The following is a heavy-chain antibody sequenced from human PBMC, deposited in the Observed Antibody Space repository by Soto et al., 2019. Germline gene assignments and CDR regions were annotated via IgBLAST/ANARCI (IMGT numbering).Heavy chain of an antibody. CDR3: ARGGGTTVVTDSGC. V-gene: IGHV3-21*01. D-gene: IGHD4-17*01. J-gene: IGHJ4*02. Sequence: EVQLVESGGGLVKPGGSLRLSCAASGFTFSSYSMNWVRQAPGKGLEWVSSISSSSSYIYYADSVKGRFTISRDNAKNSLYLQMNSLRAEDTAVYYCARGGGTTVVTDSGCWGQGTLVTVSS. CDR2: ISSSSSYI. CDR1: GFTFSSYS.